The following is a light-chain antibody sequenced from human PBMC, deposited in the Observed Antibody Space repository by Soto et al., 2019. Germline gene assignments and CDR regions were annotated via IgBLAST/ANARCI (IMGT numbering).Light chain of an antibody. V-gene: IGKV1-5*01. Sequence: DIQMTQSPSILSAFVGDRVTITCRASQSISIWLAWYQQKPGKAPKLLIYAASSLESGVPSRFSGSGSGTEFTLTISSLQPDDFAAYYCQQYSSSPPEFTFGPGTRVDSK. CDR3: QQYSSSPPEFT. J-gene: IGKJ3*01. CDR2: AAS. CDR1: QSISIW.